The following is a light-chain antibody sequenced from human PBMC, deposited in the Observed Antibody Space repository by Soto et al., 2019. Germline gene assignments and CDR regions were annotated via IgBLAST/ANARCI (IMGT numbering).Light chain of an antibody. CDR1: SSDVGGYNY. Sequence: QSALTQPRSVSGSPGQSVTISCTGTSSDVGGYNYVSWYQQHPGKAPKVMIYDVNYRPSGVPDRFSGSKSGNTASLTISGLQAEDEADYYCCSYAGNFVVFGGGTKLTV. CDR3: CSYAGNFVV. J-gene: IGLJ2*01. V-gene: IGLV2-11*01. CDR2: DVN.